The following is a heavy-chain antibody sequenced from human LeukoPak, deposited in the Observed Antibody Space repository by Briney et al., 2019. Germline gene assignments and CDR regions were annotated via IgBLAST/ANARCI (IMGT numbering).Heavy chain of an antibody. CDR3: AKDGSDYYDSSGYRGLSYYYGMDV. CDR2: ISGSGDNT. V-gene: IGHV3-23*01. Sequence: GGSLRLSCAASGFTFSSYAMSWVRQAPGKGLEWVSGISGSGDNTYYADSVKGRFTISRDNSKNTLYVQVNSLGTEGTAAYYCAKDGSDYYDSSGYRGLSYYYGMDVWGQGTTVTVSS. J-gene: IGHJ6*02. CDR1: GFTFSSYA. D-gene: IGHD3-22*01.